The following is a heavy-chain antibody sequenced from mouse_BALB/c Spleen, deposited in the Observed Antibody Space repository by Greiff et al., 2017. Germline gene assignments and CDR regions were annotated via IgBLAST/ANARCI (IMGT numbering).Heavy chain of an antibody. CDR2: ISSGSSTI. CDR3: ARGDGNYGFSWFAY. V-gene: IGHV5-17*02. CDR1: GFTFSSFG. J-gene: IGHJ3*01. D-gene: IGHD2-1*01. Sequence: EVQRVESGGGLVQPGGSRKLSCAASGFTFSSFGMHWVRQAPEKGLEWVAYISSGSSTIYYADTVKGRFTISRDNPKNTLFLQMTSLRSEDTATYYCARGDGNYGFSWFAYWGQGTLVTVSA.